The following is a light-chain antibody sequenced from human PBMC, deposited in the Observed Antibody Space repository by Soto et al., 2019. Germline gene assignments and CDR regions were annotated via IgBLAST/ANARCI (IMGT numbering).Light chain of an antibody. CDR1: QSINSY. J-gene: IGKJ1*01. CDR3: QQSYGTPWT. Sequence: DIQMTQSPSSLSASVGDRVTITCRASQSINSYLNWYQQKPGKVPKLLIYVASTLHGEVPSRFSGGGFGTDFTLTISNLQPEDFATYYCQQSYGTPWTFGQGAKVEIK. CDR2: VAS. V-gene: IGKV1-39*01.